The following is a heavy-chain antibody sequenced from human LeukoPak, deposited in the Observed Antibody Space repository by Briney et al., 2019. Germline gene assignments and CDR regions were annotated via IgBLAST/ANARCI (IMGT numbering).Heavy chain of an antibody. CDR1: GGSFSGYY. V-gene: IGHV4-34*01. CDR2: VNHSGST. CDR3: ARGPGTWYYY. J-gene: IGHJ4*02. D-gene: IGHD6-13*01. Sequence: SETLSLTCAVYGGSFSGYYWSWIRQPPGKGLEWIGEVNHSGSTNYNPSLKSQVTISIDTSKNQFSLKLSSVTAADTALYYCARGPGTWYYYWGQGTLVTVSS.